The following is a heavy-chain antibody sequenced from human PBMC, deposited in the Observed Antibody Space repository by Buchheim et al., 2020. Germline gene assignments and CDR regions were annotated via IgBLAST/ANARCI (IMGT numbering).Heavy chain of an antibody. J-gene: IGHJ4*02. CDR2: INHSGST. CDR3: ARGGVYWNYGIGIPPRFDY. CDR1: GGSFSGYY. Sequence: QVQLQQWGAGLLKPSETLSLTCAVYGGSFSGYYWSWIRQPPGKGLEWIGEINHSGSTNYNPSLKSRVTISVDTSKNQFSLKLSSVTAADTAVYYCARGGVYWNYGIGIPPRFDYWGQGTL. D-gene: IGHD1-7*01. V-gene: IGHV4-34*01.